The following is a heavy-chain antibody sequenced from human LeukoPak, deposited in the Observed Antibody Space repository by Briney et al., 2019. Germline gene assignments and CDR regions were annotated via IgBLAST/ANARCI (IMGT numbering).Heavy chain of an antibody. D-gene: IGHD3-22*01. CDR3: AGAYYYDSSGSEDYFDY. Sequence: KPSETLSLTCTVSGGSISSSSYYWGWIRQPPGKGLEWIGSIYYSGSTYYNPSLKSRVTISVDTSKNQFSLKLSPVTAADTAVYYCAGAYYYDSSGSEDYFDYWGQGTLVTVSS. J-gene: IGHJ4*02. CDR1: GGSISSSSYY. V-gene: IGHV4-39*01. CDR2: IYYSGST.